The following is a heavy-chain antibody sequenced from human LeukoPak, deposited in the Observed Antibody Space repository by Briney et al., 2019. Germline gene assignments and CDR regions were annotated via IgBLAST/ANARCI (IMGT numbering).Heavy chain of an antibody. CDR2: INWNGGST. CDR1: GLTFDDYG. D-gene: IGHD2-15*01. CDR3: ARASGHPYYYYYYMDV. Sequence: GGSLRLSCAASGLTFDDYGMSWVRQAPGKGLEWVSGINWNGGSTGYADSVKGRFTISRDNAKNSLYLQMNSLRAEDTALYYCARASGHPYYYYYYMDVWGKGTTVTVSS. J-gene: IGHJ6*03. V-gene: IGHV3-20*04.